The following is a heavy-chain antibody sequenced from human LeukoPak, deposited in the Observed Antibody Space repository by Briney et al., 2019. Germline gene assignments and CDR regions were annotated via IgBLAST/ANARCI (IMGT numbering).Heavy chain of an antibody. Sequence: GASEKLSCKASGYDFTSVGITWVRRAPGQGLEWMGWISPYNGNTRYAQKFQGRVAMTTDTSTTTAYMELRGLRFNGTAVYYCARAGSGSGWYFDYWGQGTLVTVSS. CDR3: ARAGSGSGWYFDY. CDR1: GYDFTSVG. V-gene: IGHV1-18*01. J-gene: IGHJ4*02. CDR2: ISPYNGNT. D-gene: IGHD6-19*01.